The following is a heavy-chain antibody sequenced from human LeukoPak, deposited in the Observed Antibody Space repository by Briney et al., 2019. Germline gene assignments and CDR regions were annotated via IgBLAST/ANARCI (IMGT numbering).Heavy chain of an antibody. CDR2: IYKIGTT. D-gene: IGHD2-15*01. J-gene: IGHJ4*02. CDR1: GDSVTGYF. CDR3: VIGVGWQPDY. Sequence: SETLSLTCTVFGDSVTGYFLNWVRQPPGKGLEWLGHIYKIGTTNYNPSLKSRLTISADTSKNQLSLQLRSMTAADTAVYYCVIGVGWQPDYWGQGALVTVSS. V-gene: IGHV4-59*02.